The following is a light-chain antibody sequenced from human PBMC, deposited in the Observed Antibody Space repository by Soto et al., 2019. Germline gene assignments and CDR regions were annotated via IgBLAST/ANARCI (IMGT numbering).Light chain of an antibody. Sequence: ELVLTQSPGTLSLSPGESATLSCRASRSLDSGQLAWYQQKVGRAPRLLIHDAFMRATGIPDRFSGSGSGTDFTLTIARLEPEDFAVYYCQQYGDSPRTFGQGTRLEVK. CDR2: DAF. V-gene: IGKV3-20*01. CDR1: RSLDSGQ. CDR3: QQYGDSPRT. J-gene: IGKJ5*01.